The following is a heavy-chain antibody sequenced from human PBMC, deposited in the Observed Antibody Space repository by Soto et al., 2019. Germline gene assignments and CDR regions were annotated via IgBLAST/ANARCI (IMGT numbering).Heavy chain of an antibody. J-gene: IGHJ4*02. D-gene: IGHD2-21*02. CDR2: ISTDKGNT. Sequence: ASVKVSCKASGDSFTCHGMTWVRQAPGQGLEWMGWISTDKGNTKYAQNFQSRATLTTDTSTSTAYMELRSLRSDDTAVYYCARDRDWNLDYWGQGTLVTVSS. V-gene: IGHV1-18*01. CDR3: ARDRDWNLDY. CDR1: GDSFTCHG.